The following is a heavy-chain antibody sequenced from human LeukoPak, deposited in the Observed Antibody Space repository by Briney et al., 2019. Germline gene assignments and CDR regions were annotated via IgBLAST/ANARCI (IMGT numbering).Heavy chain of an antibody. CDR2: IYYSGSA. Sequence: SETLSLTCTVSGGSVTSSAYYWGWVRQPPGKGLEWIGNIYYSGSAYYNPSLKSRVTISVDTSKNQSSLKVTSVTAADTGVYYCARHGGSPDWFDPWGQGTLVTVSS. D-gene: IGHD6-19*01. J-gene: IGHJ5*02. CDR1: GGSVTSSAYY. V-gene: IGHV4-39*01. CDR3: ARHGGSPDWFDP.